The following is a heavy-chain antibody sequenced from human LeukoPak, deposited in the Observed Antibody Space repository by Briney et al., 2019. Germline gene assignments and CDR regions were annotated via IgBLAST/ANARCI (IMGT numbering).Heavy chain of an antibody. J-gene: IGHJ5*02. CDR1: GGSISSYY. CDR3: ARASYCTNGVCPRAGVWFDP. Sequence: SETLPLTCTVSGGSISSYYWSWIRQPPGKGLEWIGYIYYSGSTNYNPSLKSRVTISVDTSKNQFSLKLSSVTAADTAVYYCARASYCTNGVCPRAGVWFDPWGQGTLVTVSS. D-gene: IGHD2-8*01. V-gene: IGHV4-59*01. CDR2: IYYSGST.